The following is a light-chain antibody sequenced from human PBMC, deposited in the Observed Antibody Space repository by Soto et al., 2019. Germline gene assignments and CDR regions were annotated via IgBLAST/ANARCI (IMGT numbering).Light chain of an antibody. J-gene: IGKJ1*01. CDR2: DAS. Sequence: EIVLTQSPVTLSLSPGERATLSCRASQSVSSYLAWYQQKPGQAPRLLIYDASNRATGIPARFTGSGSGTDFTLTISRLEPEDFAVYYCQHRSSWPGTWTFGQGTKVDI. CDR3: QHRSSWPGTWT. CDR1: QSVSSY. V-gene: IGKV3-11*01.